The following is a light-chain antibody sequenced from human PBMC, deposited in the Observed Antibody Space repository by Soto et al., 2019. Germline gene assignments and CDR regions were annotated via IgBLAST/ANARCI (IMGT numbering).Light chain of an antibody. CDR2: GAS. CDR1: QAIRND. V-gene: IGKV1-6*01. Sequence: AIQMTQSPSSLSASVGDRVTITCRASQAIRNDLGWYQQKPGKAPNLLIFGASNLQVGVPVRFSASGSGTNFTLTISNLQPEDFASYYCQQYTDFGPGTKVDIK. CDR3: QQYTD. J-gene: IGKJ3*01.